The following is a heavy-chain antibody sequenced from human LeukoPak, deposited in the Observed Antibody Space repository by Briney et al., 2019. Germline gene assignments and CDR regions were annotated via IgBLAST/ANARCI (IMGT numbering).Heavy chain of an antibody. V-gene: IGHV3-30-3*01. CDR2: ISDDGNNA. Sequence: PGGSLRLSCAASGFTFSSYTMHWVRQAPGKGLEWAAAISDDGNNAYYSDSAKGRLTISRDNSNNTLYLQMNSLRAEDTAVYFCAKQSDNHYYQKGSDYWGQGTLVTVSS. CDR1: GFTFSSYT. J-gene: IGHJ4*02. D-gene: IGHD1-26*01. CDR3: AKQSDNHYYQKGSDY.